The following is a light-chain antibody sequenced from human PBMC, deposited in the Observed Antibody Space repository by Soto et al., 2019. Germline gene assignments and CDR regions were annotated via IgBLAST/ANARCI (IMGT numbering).Light chain of an antibody. CDR3: AAWADSLKDV. V-gene: IGLV1-44*01. CDR1: SSNIGSNT. CDR2: SNN. Sequence: QPVLTQPPSASGTPGQRVTISCSGSSSNIGSNTVNWYQQLPGTAPKLLIYSNNQRPSGVPDRFSGSKSGTSASLAISGLQSEDEADYYCAAWADSLKDVFGTGTKLTV. J-gene: IGLJ1*01.